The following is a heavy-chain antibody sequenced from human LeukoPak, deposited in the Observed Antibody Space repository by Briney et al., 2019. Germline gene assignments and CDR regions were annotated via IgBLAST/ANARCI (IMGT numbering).Heavy chain of an antibody. Sequence: GGSLRLSCAASGFTVGSNFMNWVRQAPGKGLEWVSVIYSGGSTYYPDSVKGRFTISRDNSKNTLYLQMNSLRAEDTAVYYCARVGPDTAMVDASDYWGQGTLVTASS. CDR1: GFTVGSNF. CDR2: IYSGGST. V-gene: IGHV3-66*01. CDR3: ARVGPDTAMVDASDY. D-gene: IGHD5-18*01. J-gene: IGHJ4*02.